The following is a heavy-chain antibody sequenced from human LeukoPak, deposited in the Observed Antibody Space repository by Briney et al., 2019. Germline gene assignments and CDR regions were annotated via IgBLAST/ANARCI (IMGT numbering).Heavy chain of an antibody. Sequence: GGSLRLSCSASGFTFSSYAMHWVRQAPGKGLEYVSAISSKGGSTYYADSVKGRFTISRDNSKNTLYLQMSSLRAEDTAVYYCVKGDYDFWSGYLNWFDPWGQGTLVTVSS. CDR1: GFTFSSYA. CDR3: VKGDYDFWSGYLNWFDP. CDR2: ISSKGGST. D-gene: IGHD3-3*01. V-gene: IGHV3-64D*06. J-gene: IGHJ5*02.